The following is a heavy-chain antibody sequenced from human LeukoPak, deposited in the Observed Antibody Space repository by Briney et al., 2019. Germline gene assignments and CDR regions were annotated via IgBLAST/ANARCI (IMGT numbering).Heavy chain of an antibody. CDR2: INPNSGGT. CDR3: ARDLGSGYDYFDY. V-gene: IGHV1-2*02. Sequence: GASVTISCKSSGYTFTGYYMHWVRQAPGQGLEWMGWINPNSGGTNYAQKFQGRVTMTRDTSISTAHMELSGLRSDDTAVYYCARDLGSGYDYFDYWGQGTLVTVSS. CDR1: GYTFTGYY. J-gene: IGHJ4*02. D-gene: IGHD5-12*01.